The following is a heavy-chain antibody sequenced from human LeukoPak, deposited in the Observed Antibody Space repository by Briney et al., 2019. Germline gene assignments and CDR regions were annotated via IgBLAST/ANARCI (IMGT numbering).Heavy chain of an antibody. CDR3: AKYKGDYSNSPGAY. CDR1: GFTFSSYA. D-gene: IGHD6-13*01. V-gene: IGHV3-23*01. J-gene: IGHJ4*02. CDR2: ISGSGGST. Sequence: GGSLRLSCAASGFTFSSYAMSWVRQALGKGLEWVSAISGSGGSTNYADSVKGRFTVSRDNSKNTLYLQMNSLRAEDTAVYYCAKYKGDYSNSPGAYWGQGTLVTVSS.